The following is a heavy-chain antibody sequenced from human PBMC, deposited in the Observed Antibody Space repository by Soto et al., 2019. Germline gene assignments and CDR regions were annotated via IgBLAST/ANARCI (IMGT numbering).Heavy chain of an antibody. Sequence: SVKVSCKASGGTFSSYAISWVRQAPGQGLEWMGGIIPIFGTANYAQKFQGRVTITADESTSTAYMELSSLRSEDTAVYYCARGYVTNYYDSGGYYFDYWGQGTLVTVSS. D-gene: IGHD3-22*01. J-gene: IGHJ4*02. CDR1: GGTFSSYA. CDR3: ARGYVTNYYDSGGYYFDY. CDR2: IIPIFGTA. V-gene: IGHV1-69*13.